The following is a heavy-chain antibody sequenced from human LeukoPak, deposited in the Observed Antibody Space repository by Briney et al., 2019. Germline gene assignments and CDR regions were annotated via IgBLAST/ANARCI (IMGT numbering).Heavy chain of an antibody. Sequence: PGGSLRLSCAASGFTFTTYWMSWVRQTPGEGLEWVANIKEDGSKIYYVDSVKGRFTISRDNAKNSLYLQMNSLRAEDTAVYYCARESTVAGTIFDFWGQGTLVTVSS. D-gene: IGHD6-19*01. CDR3: ARESTVAGTIFDF. V-gene: IGHV3-7*04. J-gene: IGHJ4*02. CDR2: IKEDGSKI. CDR1: GFTFTTYW.